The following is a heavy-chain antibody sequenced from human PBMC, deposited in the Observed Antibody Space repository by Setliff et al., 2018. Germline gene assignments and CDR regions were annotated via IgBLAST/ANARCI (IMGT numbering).Heavy chain of an antibody. Sequence: ASVKVSCRASGGTFRSYGISWVRQAPGQGLEWMGGTIPSFGSTNYAQKFQDRVTIITDESTSTAYMELSSLRTEDTAVYYCAREGVDTRSSTDYRYYMDVWGKGTTVTVSS. D-gene: IGHD5-18*01. J-gene: IGHJ6*03. CDR1: GGTFRSYG. V-gene: IGHV1-69*05. CDR2: TIPSFGST. CDR3: AREGVDTRSSTDYRYYMDV.